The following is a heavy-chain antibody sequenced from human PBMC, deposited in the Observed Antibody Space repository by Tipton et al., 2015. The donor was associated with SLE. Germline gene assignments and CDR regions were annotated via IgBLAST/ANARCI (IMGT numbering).Heavy chain of an antibody. CDR3: ALVAAVGRIDY. Sequence: TLSLTCTVSGGSISSSSYYWTWIRQPAGKGLEWIGRIFSSGYTNYNPSLKSRVTLSVDTSKNQFFLRLSSVSAADTAVYYCALVAAVGRIDYWGQGTLVTVSS. D-gene: IGHD6-13*01. J-gene: IGHJ4*02. CDR2: IFSSGYT. CDR1: GGSISSSSYY. V-gene: IGHV4-61*02.